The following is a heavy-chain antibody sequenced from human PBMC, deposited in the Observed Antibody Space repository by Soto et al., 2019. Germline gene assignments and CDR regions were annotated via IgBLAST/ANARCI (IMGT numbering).Heavy chain of an antibody. Sequence: TLSLTCTVSGGSMSSYYWSWIRQPPGKGLEWIGYIYYSRSANYNPSLKSRVTISVDTSKNQFSLKLSSVTAADTAVYHCARHGRNYYDSSGYFGYWGQGTLVTVSS. J-gene: IGHJ4*02. CDR2: IYYSRSA. D-gene: IGHD3-22*01. CDR3: ARHGRNYYDSSGYFGY. CDR1: GGSMSSYY. V-gene: IGHV4-59*08.